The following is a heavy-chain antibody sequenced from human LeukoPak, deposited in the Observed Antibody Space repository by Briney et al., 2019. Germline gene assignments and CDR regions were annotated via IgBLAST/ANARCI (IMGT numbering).Heavy chain of an antibody. J-gene: IGHJ3*02. CDR1: GYSISSGYY. V-gene: IGHV4-38-2*02. D-gene: IGHD2-15*01. CDR3: AGDKGGVVVVAATRDDGFDI. CDR2: IDHSGST. Sequence: SETLSLTCNVSGYSISSGYYWGWIRPPPGKGLEWIASIDHSGSTYHNPSLKSRVTLSVDMPNNQFTLKLNSVTAADTAVYYWAGDKGGVVVVAATRDDGFDIWGQGTMVSVSS.